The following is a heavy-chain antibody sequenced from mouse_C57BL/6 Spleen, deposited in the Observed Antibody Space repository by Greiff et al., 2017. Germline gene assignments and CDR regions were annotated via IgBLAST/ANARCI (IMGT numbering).Heavy chain of an antibody. D-gene: IGHD2-5*01. CDR1: GYTFTDYY. Sequence: VQLQQSGAELVRPGASVKLSCKASGYTFTDYYINWVKQRPGQGLEWIARIYPGSGNTYYNEKFKGKATLTAEKSSSTAYMQLSSLTSEDSAVYFCARMSNYDFDYWGQGTTLTVSS. J-gene: IGHJ2*01. CDR3: ARMSNYDFDY. CDR2: IYPGSGNT. V-gene: IGHV1-76*01.